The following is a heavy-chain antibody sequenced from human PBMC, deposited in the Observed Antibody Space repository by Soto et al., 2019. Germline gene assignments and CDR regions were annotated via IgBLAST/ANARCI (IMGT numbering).Heavy chain of an antibody. CDR3: ARHTRYSSSWSNY. CDR2: IYYSGST. CDR1: GGSISSSSYY. Sequence: SETLSLTCTVSGGSISSSSYYWGWIRQPPGKGLEWIGSIYYSGSTYYNPSLKSRVTISVDTSKNQFSLKLSSVTAADTAVYYCARHTRYSSSWSNYWGQGNLVTVSS. V-gene: IGHV4-39*01. J-gene: IGHJ4*02. D-gene: IGHD6-13*01.